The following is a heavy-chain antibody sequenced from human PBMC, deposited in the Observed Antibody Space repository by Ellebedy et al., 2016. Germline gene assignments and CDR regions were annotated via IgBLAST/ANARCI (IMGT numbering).Heavy chain of an antibody. CDR2: ISYDGSNK. J-gene: IGHJ4*02. CDR1: GFTFSSYG. D-gene: IGHD6-13*01. V-gene: IGHV3-30*18. Sequence: GESLKISCAASGFTFSSYGMHWVRQAPGKGLEWVAVISYDGSNKYYADSVKGRFTISRGNSKNTLYLQMNSLRAEDTAVYYCAKDSSSSPPYSSFDYWGQGTLVTVSS. CDR3: AKDSSSSPPYSSFDY.